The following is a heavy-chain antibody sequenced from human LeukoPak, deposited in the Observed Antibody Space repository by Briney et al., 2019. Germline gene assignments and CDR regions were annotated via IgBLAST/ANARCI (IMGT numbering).Heavy chain of an antibody. CDR1: GDSVSSNSAA. V-gene: IGHV6-1*01. CDR3: AKDGVRHSGTYYNYFDY. Sequence: SQTLSLTCAISGDSVSSNSAAWNWIRQSPSRGLEWLGRTYYRSKWYNDYAVSVKSRITINPDTSKNQFSLQLNSVTPEDTAVYYCAKDGVRHSGTYYNYFDYWGQGTLGTVSS. CDR2: TYYRSKWYN. J-gene: IGHJ4*02. D-gene: IGHD3-10*01.